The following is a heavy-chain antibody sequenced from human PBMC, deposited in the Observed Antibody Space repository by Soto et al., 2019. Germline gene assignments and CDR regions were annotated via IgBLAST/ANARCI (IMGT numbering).Heavy chain of an antibody. CDR3: ARYIVATITHGFDP. V-gene: IGHV1-69*02. D-gene: IGHD5-12*01. CDR1: GGTFSSYT. CDR2: IIPILGIA. Sequence: ASVKVSCKASGGTFSSYTISWVRQAPGQGLEWMGRIIPILGIANYAQKFQGRVTITADKSTSTAYMELRSLRSDDTAVYYCARYIVATITHGFDPWGQGTLVTVSS. J-gene: IGHJ5*02.